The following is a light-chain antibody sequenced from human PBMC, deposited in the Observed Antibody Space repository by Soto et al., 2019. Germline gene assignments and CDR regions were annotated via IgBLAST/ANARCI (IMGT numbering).Light chain of an antibody. CDR1: NSDIGDYNY. J-gene: IGLJ3*02. CDR2: EVS. V-gene: IGLV2-8*01. Sequence: QSVLTQPPSASGSLGQSVTLSCSGTNSDIGDYNYVAWYQQRPGKAPKFLIYEVSERPSGVPDRFSGSKSGNTAFLTVSGLQAEDEADYFCSAYAGRATWVFGGGTKGPS. CDR3: SAYAGRATWV.